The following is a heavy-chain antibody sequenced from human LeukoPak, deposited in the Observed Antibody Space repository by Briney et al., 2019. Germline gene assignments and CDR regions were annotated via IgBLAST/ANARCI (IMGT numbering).Heavy chain of an antibody. CDR1: GFTFSSYA. CDR2: ISGSGGST. CDR3: AKYGDFWSGYPFDY. Sequence: GSLRLSCAASGFTFSSYAMIWVLQAPGKGLEWVSAISGSGGSTYYADSVKGRFTISRDNSKNTLYLQMNSLRAEDTAVYYCAKYGDFWSGYPFDYWGQGTLVTVSS. D-gene: IGHD3-3*01. J-gene: IGHJ4*02. V-gene: IGHV3-23*01.